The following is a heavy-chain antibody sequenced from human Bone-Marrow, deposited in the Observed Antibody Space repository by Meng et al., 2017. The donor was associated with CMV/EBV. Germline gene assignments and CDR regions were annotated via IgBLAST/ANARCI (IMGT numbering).Heavy chain of an antibody. J-gene: IGHJ6*02. Sequence: ASVKVSCKASGYTFTDYYMHWVRQAPGQGLEWMGWINPNSGDTNYAQKFRGRVTMTRHTSISTAYMELSRLRSDDTAVYYCARDRDWIYAASNYYYYYGMDVWGQGTTVTVSS. CDR2: INPNSGDT. D-gene: IGHD2-2*03. CDR1: GYTFTDYY. CDR3: ARDRDWIYAASNYYYYYGMDV. V-gene: IGHV1-2*02.